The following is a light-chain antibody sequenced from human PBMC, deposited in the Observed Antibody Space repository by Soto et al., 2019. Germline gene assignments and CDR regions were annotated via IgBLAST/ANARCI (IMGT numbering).Light chain of an antibody. Sequence: EIVLTQSPGTLSLSPGERATLSCRASQRVSSSYLAWYQPKPGQAPRLLIYGASSRATGIPDRFSGSGSGTDFTLTISRLEPEDFAVYYCQQYGSSLFTFGPGTKVDIK. V-gene: IGKV3-20*01. CDR3: QQYGSSLFT. J-gene: IGKJ3*01. CDR1: QRVSSSY. CDR2: GAS.